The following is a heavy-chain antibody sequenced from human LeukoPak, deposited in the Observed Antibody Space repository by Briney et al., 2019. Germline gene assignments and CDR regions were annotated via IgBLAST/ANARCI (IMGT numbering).Heavy chain of an antibody. Sequence: GGSLRLSCAASGFTFSTYWMTWVRQAPGKGLEWVANIKQDGSEKYFVDSVKGRFSISRDNAKNSLYLQMNSLGAEDTAVYYCAKDSSSWYKSDNWFDPWGQGTLVTVSS. CDR2: IKQDGSEK. CDR1: GFTFSTYW. CDR3: AKDSSSWYKSDNWFDP. D-gene: IGHD6-13*01. V-gene: IGHV3-7*01. J-gene: IGHJ5*02.